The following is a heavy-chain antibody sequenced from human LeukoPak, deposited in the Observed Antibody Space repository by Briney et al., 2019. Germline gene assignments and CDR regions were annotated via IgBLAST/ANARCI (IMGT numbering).Heavy chain of an antibody. J-gene: IGHJ4*02. CDR2: ISSSSSYI. V-gene: IGHV3-21*01. CDR1: GFTFSSYS. CDR3: ARVVGSTSPMDY. Sequence: PGGSLRLPCAASGFTFSSYSMNWVRQAPGKGLEWVSSISSSSSYIYYADSVKGRFTISRDNAKNSLYLQMNSLRAEDTAVYYCARVVGSTSPMDYWGQGTLVTVSS. D-gene: IGHD2-2*01.